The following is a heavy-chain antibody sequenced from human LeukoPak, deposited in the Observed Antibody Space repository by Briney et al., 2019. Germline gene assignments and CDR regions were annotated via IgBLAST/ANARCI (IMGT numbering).Heavy chain of an antibody. V-gene: IGHV1-69-2*01. CDR3: ATGDSSSCLY. CDR2: VDPEDGET. Sequence: ASVKISCKVSGYTFTDYYMHWVQQAPGKGPEWMGLVDPEDGETIYAEKFQGRVTITADTSTDTAYMEPSSLRSEDTAVYYCATGDSSSCLYWGQGTLVTVSS. J-gene: IGHJ4*02. D-gene: IGHD6-13*01. CDR1: GYTFTDYY.